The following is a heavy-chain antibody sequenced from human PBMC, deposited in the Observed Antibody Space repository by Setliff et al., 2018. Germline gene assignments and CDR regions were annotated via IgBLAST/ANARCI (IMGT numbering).Heavy chain of an antibody. CDR3: ATRTYYDSNGYYYAIAGPFDI. Sequence: SETLSLTCSVSGGSISSSIYYWGWIRQPPGKGLEWIGSIYYSGSTYYSPSLKRRVTISVDTSKNQFSLKLSSVTAADTAVYYCATRTYYDSNGYYYAIAGPFDIWGQGTTVTVSS. CDR2: IYYSGST. D-gene: IGHD3-22*01. V-gene: IGHV4-39*01. CDR1: GGSISSSIYY. J-gene: IGHJ3*02.